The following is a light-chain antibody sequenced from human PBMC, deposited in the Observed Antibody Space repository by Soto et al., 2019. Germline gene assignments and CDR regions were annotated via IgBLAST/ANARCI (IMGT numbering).Light chain of an antibody. CDR2: WAS. V-gene: IGKV4-1*01. J-gene: IGKJ4*01. Sequence: DIVMTQSPDSLAVSLGERATINCKSSQSVLYSSNNKNYLAWYQQRPGQPPKLLIYWASTRESGVPDRFSGSGSGTDFTRTLSSLQAEDVAVYYCQQYYSTPQTFGGGTKVEIK. CDR1: QSVLYSSNNKNY. CDR3: QQYYSTPQT.